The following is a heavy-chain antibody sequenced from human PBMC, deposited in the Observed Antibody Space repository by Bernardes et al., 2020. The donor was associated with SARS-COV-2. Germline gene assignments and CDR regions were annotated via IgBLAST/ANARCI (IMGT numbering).Heavy chain of an antibody. CDR3: ATDFWGASSRYYYYMGV. D-gene: IGHD3-3*01. J-gene: IGHJ6*03. V-gene: IGHV1-2*02. CDR1: GYTFTNYY. CDR2: INPNSGGT. Sequence: ASVKVSCKASGYTFTNYYMSWVRQSPVQGLEWMGWINPNSGGTTYAQKFQGRVTMTRDTSIGTAYMELSSLRSDDTALYYCATDFWGASSRYYYYMGVWGQGTTGIVSS.